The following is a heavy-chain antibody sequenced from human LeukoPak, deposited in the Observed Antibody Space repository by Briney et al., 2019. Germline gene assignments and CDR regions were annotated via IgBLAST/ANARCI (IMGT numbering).Heavy chain of an antibody. CDR3: ASPDCGGDCSNY. CDR1: GYSISSGYY. D-gene: IGHD2-21*02. CDR2: IYHSGST. V-gene: IGHV4-38-2*02. J-gene: IGHJ4*02. Sequence: SETLSLTCTVSGYSISSGYYWGWIRQPPGKGLEWIGSIYHSGSTYYNLSLKSRVTISVDTSKNQFSLKLSSVTAADTAVYYCASPDCGGDCSNYWGQGTLVTVSS.